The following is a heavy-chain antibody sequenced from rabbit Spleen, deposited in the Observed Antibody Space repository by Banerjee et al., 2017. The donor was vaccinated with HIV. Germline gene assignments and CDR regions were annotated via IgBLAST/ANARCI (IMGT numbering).Heavy chain of an antibody. D-gene: IGHD8-1*01. CDR2: INSNSGKT. CDR3: ARDGAGGSYFAL. CDR1: GLSFNNKNV. J-gene: IGHJ6*01. V-gene: IGHV1S40*01. Sequence: QQLVESGGGLVKPGASLTLTCKGSGLSFNNKNVMCWVRQAPGKGLEWIACINSNSGKTVYATWAKGPFTISKTASTTVTLQMTSLTAADTATYFCARDGAGGSYFALWGQGTLVTVS.